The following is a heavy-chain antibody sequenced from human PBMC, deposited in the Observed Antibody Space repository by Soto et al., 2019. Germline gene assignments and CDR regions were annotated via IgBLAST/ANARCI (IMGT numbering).Heavy chain of an antibody. Sequence: SETLSLTCTVSGGSISSSSYYWGWIRQPPGKGLEWIGSIYYSGSTYYNPSLKSRVTISVDTSKNQFSLKLSSVTAADTAVYYCAGVVPAALGYYYYGMDVWGQGTTVTVSS. D-gene: IGHD2-2*01. CDR3: AGVVPAALGYYYYGMDV. J-gene: IGHJ6*02. CDR1: GGSISSSSYY. V-gene: IGHV4-39*01. CDR2: IYYSGST.